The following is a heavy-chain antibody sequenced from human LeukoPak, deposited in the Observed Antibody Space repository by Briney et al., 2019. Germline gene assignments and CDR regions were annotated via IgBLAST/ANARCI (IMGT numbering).Heavy chain of an antibody. Sequence: GASVKVSCKASGYTFTSYDINWVRQATGQGLEWMGWMNPNRGNTGYAQKFQGRVTITRNTSISTAYMELSSLRSEDTAVYYCARGVAARGKADYYYYYMDVWGKGTTVTVSS. V-gene: IGHV1-8*03. CDR2: MNPNRGNT. J-gene: IGHJ6*03. CDR1: GYTFTSYD. D-gene: IGHD6-6*01. CDR3: ARGVAARGKADYYYYYMDV.